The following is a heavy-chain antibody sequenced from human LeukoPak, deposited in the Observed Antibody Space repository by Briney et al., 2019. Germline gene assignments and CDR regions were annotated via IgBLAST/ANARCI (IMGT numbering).Heavy chain of an antibody. CDR1: GYTFIGYY. CDR3: AKFDQDWGTFDY. D-gene: IGHD7-27*01. J-gene: IGHJ4*02. V-gene: IGHV1-2*02. CDR2: INPNSGDT. Sequence: ASVKVSCKASGYTFIGYYMHWVRQAPGQGLEWMGWINPNSGDTNYAQKFQGRVTMTRDTSITTAYMELSLRSDDTAVYYCAKFDQDWGTFDYWGQGTVVTVSS.